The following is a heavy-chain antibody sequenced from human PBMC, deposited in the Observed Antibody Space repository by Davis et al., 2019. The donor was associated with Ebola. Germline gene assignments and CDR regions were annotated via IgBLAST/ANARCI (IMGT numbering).Heavy chain of an antibody. CDR1: GFTFSTFY. J-gene: IGHJ6*02. V-gene: IGHV3-11*01. D-gene: IGHD2-15*01. CDR2: ISSDGHTM. Sequence: GGSLRLSCAASGFTFSTFYMSWIRQAPGKGLEWVTYISSDGHTMYYADSVKGRFTISRDNAKNSLFLQMSGLRAEDTAVYYCARDRPRDEDSWRGSGMDVWGQGTTVTVSS. CDR3: ARDRPRDEDSWRGSGMDV.